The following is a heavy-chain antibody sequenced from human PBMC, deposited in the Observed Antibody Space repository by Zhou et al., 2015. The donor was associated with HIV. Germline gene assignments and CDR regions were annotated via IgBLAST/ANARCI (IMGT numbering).Heavy chain of an antibody. CDR2: INPSSGSA. CDR3: AREGLLMVYGISSWFDP. D-gene: IGHD2-8*01. CDR1: GYTFTAYT. V-gene: IGHV1-46*01. Sequence: QVQLVQSGAELKKPGASVKVSCKASGYTFTAYTIHWVRQAPGQGLEWMGKINPSSGSATYAQKFQDRVIMTRDTSTNTAYMELNSLDTAVYYCAREGLLMVYGISSWFDPWGQGTLVTVSS. J-gene: IGHJ5*02.